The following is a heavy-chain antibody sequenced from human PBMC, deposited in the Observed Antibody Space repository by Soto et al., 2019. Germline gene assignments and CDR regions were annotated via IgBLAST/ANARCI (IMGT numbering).Heavy chain of an antibody. CDR2: ISRDGGTK. CDR1: GFTVSNYG. CDR3: TCEVASCY. Sequence: QVQLVESGGGVVQPGRSLRLSCAGSGFTVSNYGMHWVRHVPGKGLEWVEDISRDGGTKYYADSGKGRFTISRDNSSNTLFLEMNSLRGGDMAVYYCTCEVASCYWGQGTLVTVSS. V-gene: IGHV3-30*03. J-gene: IGHJ4*02. D-gene: IGHD2-21*01.